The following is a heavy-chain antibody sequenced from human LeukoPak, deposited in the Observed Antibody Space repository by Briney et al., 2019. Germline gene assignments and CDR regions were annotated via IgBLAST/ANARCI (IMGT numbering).Heavy chain of an antibody. CDR3: ARQAEYYDFWSGYYTLPPFFDY. D-gene: IGHD3-3*01. Sequence: PGRSLRLSCAASGFTFSSYWMSWVRQAPGKGLGWVANIKQDGSEKYYVDSVKDRFTTSRDNAKNSLYLQMDSLRAEDTAVYYCARQAEYYDFWSGYYTLPPFFDYWGQGTLVTVSS. J-gene: IGHJ4*02. CDR1: GFTFSSYW. V-gene: IGHV3-7*02. CDR2: IKQDGSEK.